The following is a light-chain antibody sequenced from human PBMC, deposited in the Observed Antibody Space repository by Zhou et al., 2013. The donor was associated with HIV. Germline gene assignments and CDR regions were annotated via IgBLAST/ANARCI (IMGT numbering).Light chain of an antibody. V-gene: IGKV2D-29*02. CDR2: EVS. Sequence: EIVMTQTPVSLSVIPGQPASISCKSSQSLLNSDGKTPLFWFLQRLGQSPQLLIYEVSNRFSGVPDRFSGSGSGTEFTLKISRLEAEDVGVYYCMESINLPLTFGGGTKVEIK. J-gene: IGKJ4*01. CDR3: MESINLPLT. CDR1: QSLLNSDGKTP.